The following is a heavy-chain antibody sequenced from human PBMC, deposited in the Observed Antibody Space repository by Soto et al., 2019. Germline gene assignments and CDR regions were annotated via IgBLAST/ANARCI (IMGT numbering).Heavy chain of an antibody. J-gene: IGHJ6*02. CDR3: ARDLSVTTTYYYYGMDV. D-gene: IGHD4-17*01. CDR1: GFTFSSYD. V-gene: IGHV3-13*01. Sequence: GGSLRLSCAASGFTFSSYDMHWVRQATGKGLEWVSAIGTAGDTYYPGSVKGRFTISRENAKNSLYLQMNSLRAEDTAVYYCARDLSVTTTYYYYGMDVWGQGTTVTVSS. CDR2: IGTAGDT.